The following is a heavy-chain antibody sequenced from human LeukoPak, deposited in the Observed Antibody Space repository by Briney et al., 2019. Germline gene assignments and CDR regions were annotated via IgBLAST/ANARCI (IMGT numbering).Heavy chain of an antibody. CDR3: AKVDSVVVQGSYVDY. D-gene: IGHD2-15*01. Sequence: GGSLRLSCAASGFTFSSYAMSWVRQPPGKGLERVSAISGSGGSSYYADPVKGRFTISRDDSTKTLYLQMTSLRAEHTAVYYSAKVDSVVVQGSYVDYWGQGTLVTVSS. V-gene: IGHV3-23*01. J-gene: IGHJ4*02. CDR1: GFTFSSYA. CDR2: ISGSGGSS.